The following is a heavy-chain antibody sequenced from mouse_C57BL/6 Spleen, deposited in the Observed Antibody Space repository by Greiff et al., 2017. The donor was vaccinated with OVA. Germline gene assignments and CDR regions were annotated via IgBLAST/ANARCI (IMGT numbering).Heavy chain of an antibody. CDR2: IYPGSGSS. Sequence: QVQLKQPGAELVKPGASVQMSCKASGYTFTSYWITWVKQRPGQGLEWIGDIYPGSGSSNYNEKFKSKATLTVDTSSSTAYMQLSSLTSEDSAVYYCARTSSGYCFDYWGQGTTLTVSA. CDR1: GYTFTSYW. V-gene: IGHV1-55*01. CDR3: ARTSSGYCFDY. D-gene: IGHD3-2*02. J-gene: IGHJ2*01.